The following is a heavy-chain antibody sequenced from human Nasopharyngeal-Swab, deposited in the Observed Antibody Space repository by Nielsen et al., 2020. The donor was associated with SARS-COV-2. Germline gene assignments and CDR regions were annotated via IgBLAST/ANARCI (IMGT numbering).Heavy chain of an antibody. CDR3: ARGTTVLEPRDV. J-gene: IGHJ6*04. Sequence: DPLSLTCTVSGGSISSSSYYWGWIRQPPGKGREWIGGIYYSGSTYYNPSLKSRFTISVATSKNQFSLKLSSVTAADSALHYVARGTTVLEPRDVWGKGTTVTVSS. V-gene: IGHV4-39*01. CDR1: GGSISSSSYY. CDR2: IYYSGST. D-gene: IGHD1-1*01.